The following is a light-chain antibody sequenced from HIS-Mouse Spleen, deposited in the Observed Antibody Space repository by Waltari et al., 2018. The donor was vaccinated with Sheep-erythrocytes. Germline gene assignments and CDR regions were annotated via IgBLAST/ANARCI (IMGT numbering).Light chain of an antibody. J-gene: IGLJ3*02. Sequence: SYELTQPPSVSVSPGQTASITCSGDKLGDKYACWYQQKPGQSPVLVIYQDSKRPSGIHERFSGSNSWNTATLTISGTQAMDEADYYCQAWDSSTAWVFGGGTKLTVL. V-gene: IGLV3-1*01. CDR1: KLGDKY. CDR3: QAWDSSTAWV. CDR2: QDS.